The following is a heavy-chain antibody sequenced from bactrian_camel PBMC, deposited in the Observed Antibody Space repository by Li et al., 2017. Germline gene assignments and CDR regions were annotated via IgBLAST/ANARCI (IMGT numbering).Heavy chain of an antibody. CDR1: GVTWRYC. CDR2: INTRYGVT. Sequence: HVQLVESGGGSVQAGGSLRLSCALSGVTWRYCVGWLRQSPGKERVGVARINTRYGVTAYADSVKGRFTISQDNAKNTVYLQMNSLKPEDTAMYYCAARGPYCYTKLSVRDFTYWGQGTQVTVS. J-gene: IGHJ6*01. D-gene: IGHD2*01. CDR3: AARGPYCYTKLSVRDFTY. V-gene: IGHV3S63*01.